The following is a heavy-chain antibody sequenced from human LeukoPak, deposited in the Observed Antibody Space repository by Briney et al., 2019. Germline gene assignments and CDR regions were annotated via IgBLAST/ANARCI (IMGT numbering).Heavy chain of an antibody. Sequence: GGSLRLSCAASGFTFSSYAMSWVRQAPGKGLEWVSGISGSGGSTNYADSVKGRFTISRDNSKNTLYLQMNSLKTEDTAVYYCSRSITGSGWKYYFDFWGQGTLVTVSS. V-gene: IGHV3-23*01. CDR3: SRSITGSGWKYYFDF. D-gene: IGHD6-19*01. J-gene: IGHJ4*02. CDR1: GFTFSSYA. CDR2: ISGSGGST.